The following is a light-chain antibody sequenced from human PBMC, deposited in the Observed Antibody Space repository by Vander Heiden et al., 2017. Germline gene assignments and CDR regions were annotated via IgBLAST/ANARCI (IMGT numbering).Light chain of an antibody. CDR2: SES. V-gene: IGKV3-20*01. CDR1: DSVSNHN. CDR3: QQYGSAPVT. J-gene: IGKJ4*01. Sequence: DIVLTQSPGSLSLSPGERATLSCTASDSVSNHNLGWYQQKPGQAPRLLIHSESKRAAGVPDRFSATGSETDFTLTIDRLEPEDFAVYYCQQYGSAPVTFGGGTKVEIK.